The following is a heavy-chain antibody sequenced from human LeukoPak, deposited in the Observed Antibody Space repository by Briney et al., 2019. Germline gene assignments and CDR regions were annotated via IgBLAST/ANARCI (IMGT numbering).Heavy chain of an antibody. J-gene: IGHJ3*02. Sequence: PSETLSLTCTVSGGLISISTYYWGWIRQPPGKGLEWIGSIYYSGTTHYNPSLKSRVTISVDTSKNQFSLKLSSVTATDTAVYYCARHDSSGPYNAFDIWGQGTMVTVSS. CDR1: GGLISISTYY. CDR2: IYYSGTT. V-gene: IGHV4-39*01. CDR3: ARHDSSGPYNAFDI. D-gene: IGHD3-22*01.